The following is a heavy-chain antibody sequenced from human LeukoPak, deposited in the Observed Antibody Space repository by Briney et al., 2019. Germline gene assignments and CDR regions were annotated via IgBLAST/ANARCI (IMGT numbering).Heavy chain of an antibody. D-gene: IGHD3-22*01. Sequence: GGSLRLSCAASGFTVSSNYMSWVRQAPGKGLEWVSVIYSGGSTYYADSVKGRFTISRHNSKNTLYLQMNSLRAEDTAVYYCAKEYYDSSGYYQSYYFDYWGQGTLVTVSS. J-gene: IGHJ4*02. CDR3: AKEYYDSSGYYQSYYFDY. V-gene: IGHV3-53*04. CDR2: IYSGGST. CDR1: GFTVSSNY.